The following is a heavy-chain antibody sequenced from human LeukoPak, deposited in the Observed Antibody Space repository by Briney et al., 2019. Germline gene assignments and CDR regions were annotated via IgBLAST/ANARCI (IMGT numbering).Heavy chain of an antibody. V-gene: IGHV3-23*01. J-gene: IGHJ4*02. CDR2: ISGSGGST. CDR1: GSTFSNYA. Sequence: GGSLRLSCAASGSTFSNYAMSWVRQAPGKGLEWVSGISGSGGSTYYAGSVKGRFTISRDNSKNTLYLQVNSLRAEDTAVYYCASATPANDYWGQGTLVTVSS. CDR3: ASATPANDY.